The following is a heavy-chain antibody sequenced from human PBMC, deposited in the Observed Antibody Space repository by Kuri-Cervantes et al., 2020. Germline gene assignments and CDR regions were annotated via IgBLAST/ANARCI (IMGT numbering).Heavy chain of an antibody. J-gene: IGHJ4*02. CDR3: ASGASAIWHPYYFDY. CDR1: GFTFSSYD. D-gene: IGHD2-2*01. V-gene: IGHV3-13*01. CDR2: IGTAGDT. Sequence: GGSLRLSCAASGFTFSSYDMHWVRQATGKGLEWVSAIGTAGDTYYPGSVKGRFTISRENAKNSLYLQMNSLRAEDTAVYYCASGASAIWHPYYFDYWGLGTLVTVSS.